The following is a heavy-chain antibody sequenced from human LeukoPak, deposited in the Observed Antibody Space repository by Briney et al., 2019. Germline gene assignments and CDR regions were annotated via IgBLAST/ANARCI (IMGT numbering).Heavy chain of an antibody. CDR2: IYYSGST. Sequence: SETLSLTCTVSGGSISSYYWSWIRQPPGKGLEWIGYIYYSGSTIYNPSLKSRVTISVDTSKNQFSLKLSSVTAADTAVYYCARQTRTGHFDYWGQGTLVTVSS. D-gene: IGHD1-1*01. V-gene: IGHV4-59*01. CDR3: ARQTRTGHFDY. J-gene: IGHJ4*02. CDR1: GGSISSYY.